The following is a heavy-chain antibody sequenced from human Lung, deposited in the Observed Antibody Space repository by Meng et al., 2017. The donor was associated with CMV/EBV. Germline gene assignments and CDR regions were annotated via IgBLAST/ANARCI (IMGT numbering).Heavy chain of an antibody. CDR3: AKVGGYASMYDY. CDR1: GFIFSRYD. CDR2: IWDDGRNT. J-gene: IGHJ4*01. D-gene: IGHD3-22*01. V-gene: IGHV3-33*06. Sequence: CAASGFIFSRYDMTWVRQSPATGLQWVAHIWDDGRNTNYAESVKGRFTISRDNSKNTVYLQLNNLRTEDTAVYYCAKVGGYASMYDYWGRGTLVTVSS.